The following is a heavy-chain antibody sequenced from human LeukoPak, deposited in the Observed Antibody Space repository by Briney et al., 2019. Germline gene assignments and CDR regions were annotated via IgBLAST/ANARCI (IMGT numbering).Heavy chain of an antibody. CDR3: AKENYGDSALDY. D-gene: IGHD4-17*01. V-gene: IGHV3-9*01. J-gene: IGHJ4*02. Sequence: PGGSLRLSCAASGFTFSTYWMHWVRQAPGKGLEWVSGITWNSGSIGDADSVKGRFTISRDNAKNSLYLQMNSLRAEDTALYYCAKENYGDSALDYWGQGTLVTVSS. CDR1: GFTFSTYW. CDR2: ITWNSGSI.